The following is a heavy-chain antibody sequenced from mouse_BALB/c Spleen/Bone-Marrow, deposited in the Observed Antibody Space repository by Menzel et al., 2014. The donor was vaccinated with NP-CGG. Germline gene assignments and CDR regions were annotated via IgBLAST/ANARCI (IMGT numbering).Heavy chain of an antibody. CDR2: FVSGDNT. D-gene: IGHD1-2*01. CDR3: ARPTATYYFAMDY. CDR1: GFIFSNYA. V-gene: IGHV5-6-5*01. Sequence: EVQLVESGGGLVKPGGSLKLSCTASGFIFSNYAMSWVRQTPERRLEWVASFVSGDNTYYPDSVKGRFTISRDNARNILYLQMNSLRSADTAMYYCARPTATYYFAMDYWGQGSSVTVSS. J-gene: IGHJ4*01.